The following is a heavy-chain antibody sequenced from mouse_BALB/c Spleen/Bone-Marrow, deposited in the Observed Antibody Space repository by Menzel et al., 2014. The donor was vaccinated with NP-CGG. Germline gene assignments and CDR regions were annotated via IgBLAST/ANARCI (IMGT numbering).Heavy chain of an antibody. J-gene: IGHJ3*01. CDR1: GFNIKDPY. D-gene: IGHD1-1*01. CDR3: APYYYGRWFTY. V-gene: IGHV14-3*02. Sequence: VHVKQSGAELVKPGASVKLSCTASGFNIKDPYMHWVKQRPEQGLEWIGRIDPANGNTKYDPKFQGKATITADTSSNTAYLQLSSLTSEDTAVYYCAPYYYGRWFTYWGQGTLVTVSA. CDR2: IDPANGNT.